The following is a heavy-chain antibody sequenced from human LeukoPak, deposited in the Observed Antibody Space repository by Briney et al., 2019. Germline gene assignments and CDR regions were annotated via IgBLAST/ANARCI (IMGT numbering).Heavy chain of an antibody. D-gene: IGHD5-12*01. J-gene: IGHJ4*02. Sequence: WASVKVSFKASGYILTSYYMHWVRQAPGQGLEWMGIINPNGGSTTYAQKFQGRVIMTRDTSTSTVYMELSSLRSEDTAVYYCARAPLYSGYDLTIDFWGQGSLVTVSS. CDR1: GYILTSYY. V-gene: IGHV1-46*01. CDR3: ARAPLYSGYDLTIDF. CDR2: INPNGGST.